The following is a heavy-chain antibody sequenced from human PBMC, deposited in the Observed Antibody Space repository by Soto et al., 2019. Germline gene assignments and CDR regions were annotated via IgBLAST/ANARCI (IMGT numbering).Heavy chain of an antibody. V-gene: IGHV1-69*13. Sequence: SVKVSCKASGGTFSSYAISWVRQAPGQGLEWMGGIIPIFGTANYAQKFQGRVTITADESTSTAYMELSSLRSEDTALYYCARGGWLVLHYYYGMDVWGQGTTFTVSS. CDR3: ARGGWLVLHYYYGMDV. J-gene: IGHJ6*02. CDR1: GGTFSSYA. D-gene: IGHD6-19*01. CDR2: IIPIFGTA.